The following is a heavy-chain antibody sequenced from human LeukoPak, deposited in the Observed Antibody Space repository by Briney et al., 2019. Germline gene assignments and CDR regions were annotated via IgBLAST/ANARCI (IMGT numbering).Heavy chain of an antibody. J-gene: IGHJ2*01. Sequence: SETLSLTCTVSGGSIDSYHWSWIRHPAGRGLEWIGRIYISGSTNYNPSLKSRVTMSVDTSKNQFSLKLSSVTAADTAVYYCARVAQKLERIALAATSEWRANWYFDLWGRGTLVTVSS. V-gene: IGHV4-4*07. CDR3: ARVAQKLERIALAATSEWRANWYFDL. CDR2: IYISGST. CDR1: GGSIDSYH. D-gene: IGHD6-19*01.